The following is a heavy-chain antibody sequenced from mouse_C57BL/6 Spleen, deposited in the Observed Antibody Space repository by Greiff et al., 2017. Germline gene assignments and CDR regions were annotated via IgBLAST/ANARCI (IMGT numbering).Heavy chain of an antibody. D-gene: IGHD1-1*01. J-gene: IGHJ2*01. CDR3: TRDGYYGSSNYFDY. CDR1: GFTFSSYA. V-gene: IGHV5-9-1*02. CDR2: ISSGGDYT. Sequence: EVKLVESGEGLVKPGGSLKLSCAASGFTFSSYAMSWVRQTPEQRLEWVAYISSGGDYTYYADTVKGRFTISRDNARNTLYLQMSSLKSEDTAMYYCTRDGYYGSSNYFDYWGQGTTLTVSA.